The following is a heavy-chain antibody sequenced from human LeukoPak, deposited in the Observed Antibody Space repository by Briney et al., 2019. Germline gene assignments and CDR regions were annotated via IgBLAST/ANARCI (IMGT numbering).Heavy chain of an antibody. D-gene: IGHD3-22*01. CDR2: IIPIFGTA. Sequence: SVNVSCKGSGGTFSSYAISWVRQAPGQGLEWMGGIIPIFGTANYAQKFQGRVTITTDESTSTDYMELSSLRSEDTAVYYCARETGYYYDSSGYYYVNTPNYYMDVWGKGTTVTVSS. CDR1: GGTFSSYA. CDR3: ARETGYYYDSSGYYYVNTPNYYMDV. J-gene: IGHJ6*03. V-gene: IGHV1-69*05.